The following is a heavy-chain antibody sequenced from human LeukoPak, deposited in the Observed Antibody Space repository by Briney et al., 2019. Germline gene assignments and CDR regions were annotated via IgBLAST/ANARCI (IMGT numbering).Heavy chain of an antibody. J-gene: IGHJ4*02. CDR1: GGSISNYY. CDR3: ARAHSSGWSMVDY. Sequence: SETLSLTCTVSGGSISNYYWGWIRQPPGKGLEWIGYIYYSGTTNYNPSLKSRVTISVDTSKNQFSLKLSSVTAADTAVYYCARAHSSGWSMVDYWGQGTLVTVSS. CDR2: IYYSGTT. V-gene: IGHV4-59*01. D-gene: IGHD6-19*01.